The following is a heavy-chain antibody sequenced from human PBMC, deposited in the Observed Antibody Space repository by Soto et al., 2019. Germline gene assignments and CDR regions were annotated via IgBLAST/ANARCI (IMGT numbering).Heavy chain of an antibody. V-gene: IGHV3-33*01. CDR2: VRDDGSKT. CDR3: ATSTATDAFDI. CDR1: GVTFSDYG. J-gene: IGHJ3*02. Sequence: QVQMVASGGGVVQPGKSLRLSCAASGVTFSDYGMHWVRQAPARGPEWVALVRDDGSKTYYADSVRGRFTISRDNSKNLFYLHMSSRRVEDTEIYYCATSTATDAFDIWGQGTVVTVSS.